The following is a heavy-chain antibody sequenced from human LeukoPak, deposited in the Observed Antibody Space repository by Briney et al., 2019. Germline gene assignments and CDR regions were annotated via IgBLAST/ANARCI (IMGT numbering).Heavy chain of an antibody. CDR2: ISWNSGSI. J-gene: IGHJ3*02. Sequence: GGSLRLSCVASGFTFSSYGMHWVRQAPGNGLEWVSGISWNSGSIGYADSVKGRFTISRDNAKNSLYLQMNSLRAEDTALYYCAKVLAYYYDSSGPRGDAFDIWGQGTMVTVSS. CDR3: AKVLAYYYDSSGPRGDAFDI. V-gene: IGHV3-9*01. CDR1: GFTFSSYG. D-gene: IGHD3-22*01.